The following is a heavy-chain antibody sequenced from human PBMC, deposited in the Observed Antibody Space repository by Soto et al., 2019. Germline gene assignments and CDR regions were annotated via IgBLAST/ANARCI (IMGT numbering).Heavy chain of an antibody. CDR1: GGSISSSNW. CDR3: ARHQPYYYYGMDV. Sequence: PSETLSLTCAVSGGSISSSNWWSWVRQPPGKGLEWIGEIYHSGSTNYNPSLKSRVTISVDKSKNQFSLKLSSVTAADTAVYYCARHQPYYYYGMDVWGQGTTVTVSS. CDR2: IYHSGST. J-gene: IGHJ6*02. V-gene: IGHV4-4*02.